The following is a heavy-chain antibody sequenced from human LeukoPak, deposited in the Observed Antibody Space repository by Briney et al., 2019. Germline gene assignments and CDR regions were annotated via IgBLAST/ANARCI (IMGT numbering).Heavy chain of an antibody. CDR2: MFTSGST. V-gene: IGHV4-4*07. CDR3: ARGFQYSSSWYGGFDP. D-gene: IGHD6-13*01. Sequence: KPSETLSLTCTVSGGSIGSFYWNWIRQPAGKGLEWIGRMFTSGSTNYNPSLTSRVTMSVDASKNQISLKLSPVTAADTAVYYCARGFQYSSSWYGGFDPWGQGILVTVSS. J-gene: IGHJ5*02. CDR1: GGSIGSFY.